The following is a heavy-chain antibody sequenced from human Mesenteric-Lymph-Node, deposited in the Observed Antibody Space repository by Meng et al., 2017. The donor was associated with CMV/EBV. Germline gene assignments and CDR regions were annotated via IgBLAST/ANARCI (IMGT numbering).Heavy chain of an antibody. D-gene: IGHD3-3*01. Sequence: SETLSLTCTVSGYSISSGHYWGWIWQPPGKGLEWIGSIYYSGSTYYNPSLKSRVTISVDTSKNQFSLKLSSVTAADTAVYYCARNTYYDFWSGYYSYYYYGMDVWGQGTTVTVSS. CDR1: GYSISSGHY. V-gene: IGHV4-38-2*02. J-gene: IGHJ6*02. CDR3: ARNTYYDFWSGYYSYYYYGMDV. CDR2: IYYSGST.